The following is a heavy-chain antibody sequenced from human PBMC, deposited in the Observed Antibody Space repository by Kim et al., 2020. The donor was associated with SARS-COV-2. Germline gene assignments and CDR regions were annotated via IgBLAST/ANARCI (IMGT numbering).Heavy chain of an antibody. Sequence: ASVKVSCKASGYTFSNYAMHWVRQAPGQRLEWMGWINGGNGDTNFSPKFQGRVTITRDTSASTAYFEMSSLTSEDTAVYYCAWAGSTGRTWYFDLWGRGTLVTVSS. V-gene: IGHV1-3*01. CDR3: AWAGSTGRTWYFDL. CDR1: GYTFSNYA. CDR2: INGGNGDT. D-gene: IGHD3-9*01. J-gene: IGHJ2*01.